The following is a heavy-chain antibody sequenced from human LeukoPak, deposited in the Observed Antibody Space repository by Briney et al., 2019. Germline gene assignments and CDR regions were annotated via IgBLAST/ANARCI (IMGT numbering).Heavy chain of an antibody. CDR3: ALYSSGYSYYFDY. Sequence: GGSLRLSCAASGFTFSNYWMSWFRQAPGKGLEWVANIKKDGSEKDYVDSVKGRFTISRDNAKNSLYLQMNNLRADDTAVYYCALYSSGYSYYFDYWGQGTLVTVSS. D-gene: IGHD3-22*01. V-gene: IGHV3-7*01. J-gene: IGHJ4*02. CDR1: GFTFSNYW. CDR2: IKKDGSEK.